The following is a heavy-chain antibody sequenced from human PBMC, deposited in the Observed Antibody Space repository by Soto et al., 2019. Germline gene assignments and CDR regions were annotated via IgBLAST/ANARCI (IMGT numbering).Heavy chain of an antibody. D-gene: IGHD3-9*01. CDR1: GYTFTGYY. V-gene: IGHV1-2*04. CDR2: INPNSGGT. J-gene: IGHJ4*02. Sequence: ASVKVSCKASGYTFTGYYMHWVRQAPGQGLEWMGWINPNSGGTNYAQKIQGWVTKTRDTSISTAYMELSRLRYDDTAVYYFARAHYYDILTGSFPYFDYWGQGTLVTVS. CDR3: ARAHYYDILTGSFPYFDY.